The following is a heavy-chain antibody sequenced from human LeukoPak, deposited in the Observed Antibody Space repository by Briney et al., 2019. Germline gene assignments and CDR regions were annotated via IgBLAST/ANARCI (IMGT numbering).Heavy chain of an antibody. V-gene: IGHV1-2*02. J-gene: IGHJ4*02. CDR3: ARGGFWSGYYYYFDY. CDR2: INPNSGGT. D-gene: IGHD3-3*01. CDR1: GYTFTGYY. Sequence: GASVKVSCKASGYTFTGYYMHWVRQAPGQGLEWMGWINPNSGGTNYAQKFQGRVTMTRDTSISTAYMELSRLRSDDTAVYYCARGGFWSGYYYYFDYWGQGTLVTVSS.